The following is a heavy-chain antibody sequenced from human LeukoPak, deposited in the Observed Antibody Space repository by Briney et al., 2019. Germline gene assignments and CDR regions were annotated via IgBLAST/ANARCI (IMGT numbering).Heavy chain of an antibody. CDR1: GYTFSGYF. Sequence: ASVKVSCKASGYTFSGYFIHWVRQAAGQGLEWMGRINANSGGTEYAQNFQGRVTMTRDTSISTASMELSRLTSDDTAVYYCARDRNKRWLQLGGWFDPWGQGTLVTVSS. D-gene: IGHD5-24*01. CDR2: INANSGGT. V-gene: IGHV1-2*06. CDR3: ARDRNKRWLQLGGWFDP. J-gene: IGHJ5*02.